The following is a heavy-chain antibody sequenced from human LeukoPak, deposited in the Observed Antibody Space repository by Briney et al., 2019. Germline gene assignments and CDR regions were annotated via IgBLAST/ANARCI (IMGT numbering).Heavy chain of an antibody. CDR3: ARDIVGGAGYYGPYYFDY. CDR1: GFTLSSYW. D-gene: IGHD2-21*01. Sequence: GGSLRLSCAASGFTLSSYWMSWVRQAPGKGLEWVANIKQDGSEKYYVDSVKGRFTISRDNAKNSLYLQMNSLRAEDTAVYYCARDIVGGAGYYGPYYFDYWGQGTLVTVSS. V-gene: IGHV3-7*01. J-gene: IGHJ4*02. CDR2: IKQDGSEK.